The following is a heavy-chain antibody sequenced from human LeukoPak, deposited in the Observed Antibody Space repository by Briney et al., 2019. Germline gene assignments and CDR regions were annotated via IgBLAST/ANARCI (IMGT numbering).Heavy chain of an antibody. V-gene: IGHV1-2*02. J-gene: IGHJ5*02. CDR1: GYTFTGYY. CDR3: ARSSGIAARRVPFDP. D-gene: IGHD6-6*01. Sequence: GASVKVSCKASGYTFTGYYMHWVRQAPGQGLEWMGWINPNSGGTNYAQKFQGRVTMTRDTSISTAYMELSRLRSDDTAVYYCARSSGIAARRVPFDPWGQGTLVTVSS. CDR2: INPNSGGT.